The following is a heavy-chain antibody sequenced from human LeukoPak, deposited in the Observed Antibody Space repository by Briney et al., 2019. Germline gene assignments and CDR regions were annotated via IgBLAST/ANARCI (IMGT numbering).Heavy chain of an antibody. CDR3: ALSAGGSYPHNDAFDI. Sequence: ASVKVSCKASGYTFTSYDINWVRQATGQGLEWMGIINPSGGSTSYAQKFQGRVTMTRDMSTSTVYMDLSSLRSEDTAVYYCALSAGGSYPHNDAFDIWGQGTMVTVSS. D-gene: IGHD1-26*01. CDR1: GYTFTSYD. J-gene: IGHJ3*02. CDR2: INPSGGST. V-gene: IGHV1-46*01.